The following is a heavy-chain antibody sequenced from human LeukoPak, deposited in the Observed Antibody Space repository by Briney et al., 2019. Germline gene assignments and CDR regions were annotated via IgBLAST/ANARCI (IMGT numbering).Heavy chain of an antibody. V-gene: IGHV4-39*01. J-gene: IGHJ4*01. CDR3: ARHGSTDYFDY. CDR2: IYYSGST. CDR1: GGSISSTTSY. Sequence: PSETLSLTCAVSGGSISSTTSYWGWIRQPPGKGLEWIGRIYYSGSTFYNPSLKSRVTISVDTSKNQLSLRLSSVTAADTAVYYCARHGSTDYFDYWGHGTLVTVSS. D-gene: IGHD2-2*03.